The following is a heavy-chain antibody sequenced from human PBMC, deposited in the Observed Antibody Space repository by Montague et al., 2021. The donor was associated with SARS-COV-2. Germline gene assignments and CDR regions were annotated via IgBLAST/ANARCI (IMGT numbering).Heavy chain of an antibody. CDR2: IHASGST. CDR3: ARQGSVVPPDDGGYYFYARDV. V-gene: IGHV4-61*02. Sequence: TLSLTCTVSGGSISSGGSYYWSWIWQPAGKGLEWIGRIHASGSTYYNPSLKGRVTISVDTSKNQFSLTLSSVTAADTAVYYCARQGSVVPPDDGGYYFYARDVWGQGTTVTVSS. CDR1: GGSISSGGSYY. J-gene: IGHJ6*02. D-gene: IGHD2-21*01.